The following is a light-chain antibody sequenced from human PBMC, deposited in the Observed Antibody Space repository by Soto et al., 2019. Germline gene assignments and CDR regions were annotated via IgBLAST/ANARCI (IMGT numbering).Light chain of an antibody. Sequence: EIVLTQSRGTLSLSPGERATLSCRASQSVSDMYLAWYQQKPGQAPRLLIYASNRATGIPDRFSGSGSGTDFTLTISRLEPEDFAVYYCQHYGTSALFGPGTKVEIK. CDR1: QSVSDMY. J-gene: IGKJ3*01. CDR3: QHYGTSAL. CDR2: AS. V-gene: IGKV3-20*01.